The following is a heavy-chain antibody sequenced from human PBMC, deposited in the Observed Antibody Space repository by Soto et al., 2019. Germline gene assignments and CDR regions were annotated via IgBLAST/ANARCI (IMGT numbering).Heavy chain of an antibody. CDR2: VYVSDSET. CDR1: GYSFTSYW. CDR3: ARRGTLSGRDAFDV. D-gene: IGHD5-12*01. V-gene: IGHV5-51*01. Sequence: GESLKISCKGSGYSFTSYWIAWVRQMSGKGLEWVGSVYVSDSETKYSPSFQGQVTISADKYTNTAYLYWSNLKASDTAMYYCARRGTLSGRDAFDVWGEGTMVTVSS. J-gene: IGHJ3*01.